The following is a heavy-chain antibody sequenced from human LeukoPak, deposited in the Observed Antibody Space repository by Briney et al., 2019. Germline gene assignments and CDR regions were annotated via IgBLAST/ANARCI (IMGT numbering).Heavy chain of an antibody. J-gene: IGHJ4*02. CDR3: ARDQHSSSWRIDY. D-gene: IGHD6-13*01. CDR1: GYSFSDYY. V-gene: IGHV1-2*02. Sequence: ASVKVSCKTSGYSFSDYYIHWVRQAPGQGLEWMGWINPNSGGTNYAQKFQGRVTMTGDTSISTAYMELRRLRSDDTAVYYCARDQHSSSWRIDYWGQGTLVTVSS. CDR2: INPNSGGT.